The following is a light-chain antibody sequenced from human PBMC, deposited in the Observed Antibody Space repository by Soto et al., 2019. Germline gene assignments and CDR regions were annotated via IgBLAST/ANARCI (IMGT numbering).Light chain of an antibody. Sequence: IVLTQSPGTLSLSPGERATLSCRASQSISSSYLAWYQQKPGQAPRLLIYDASRRATGIPDRFSGSGSGTDFTLTITRLEPEDFAVYFCQQYGDSSYTFGQGTKLQIK. CDR3: QQYGDSSYT. CDR2: DAS. CDR1: QSISSSY. V-gene: IGKV3-20*01. J-gene: IGKJ2*01.